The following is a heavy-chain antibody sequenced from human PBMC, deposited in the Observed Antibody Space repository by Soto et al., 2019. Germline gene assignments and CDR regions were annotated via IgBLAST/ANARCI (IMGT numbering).Heavy chain of an antibody. J-gene: IGHJ6*01. CDR2: IYHSGST. V-gene: IGHV4-30-2*01. CDR1: GGSISRDGHS. Sequence: TLSLTCAVSGGSISRDGHSWSWIRQPPGKGLEWIGYIYHSGSTYYNPSLKSRVTISVDRSKNQFSLKLSSVTAADTAVYYCARGLRYYYGSGSYYPSYYYGMDVWGQGTTVTVS. D-gene: IGHD3-10*01. CDR3: ARGLRYYYGSGSYYPSYYYGMDV.